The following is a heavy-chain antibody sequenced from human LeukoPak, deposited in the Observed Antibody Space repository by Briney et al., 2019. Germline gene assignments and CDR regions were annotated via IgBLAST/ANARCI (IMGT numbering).Heavy chain of an antibody. CDR1: GGSISSSSYY. CDR3: ARRKMAYFDY. Sequence: SETLSLTCTVSGGSISSSSYYWGWIRQPPGKGLEWTGSIYYSGSTYYNPSLKSRVTISVDTSKNQFSLKLSSVTAADTAVYYCARRKMAYFDYWGQGTLVTVSS. CDR2: IYYSGST. D-gene: IGHD5-24*01. J-gene: IGHJ4*02. V-gene: IGHV4-39*01.